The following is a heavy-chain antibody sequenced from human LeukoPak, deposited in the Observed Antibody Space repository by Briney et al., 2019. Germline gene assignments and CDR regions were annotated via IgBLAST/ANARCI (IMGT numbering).Heavy chain of an antibody. Sequence: GASLQISCKGSGYSFTSYWIGWVRQLPGKGLEWMGIIYPGDSDTRYSPSFQGQVTISADKSISTAYLQWSSLKASDTAMYYCARHLGATVNTLYYFDYWGQGTLVTVSS. D-gene: IGHD4-17*01. CDR2: IYPGDSDT. V-gene: IGHV5-51*01. J-gene: IGHJ4*02. CDR3: ARHLGATVNTLYYFDY. CDR1: GYSFTSYW.